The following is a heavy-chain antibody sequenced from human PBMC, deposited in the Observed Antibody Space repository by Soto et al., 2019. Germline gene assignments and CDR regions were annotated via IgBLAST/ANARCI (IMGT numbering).Heavy chain of an antibody. J-gene: IGHJ5*02. D-gene: IGHD3-9*01. Sequence: GASVKVSCKASGYSFTGYSMHWVRQAPGQGLEWMGWINPKNGATNYARKFQGWVTMITDTSTSTVYMELRNLISDDTAVYYCARDLYDILTGQYNWFDPWGQGTLVTVSS. CDR2: INPKNGAT. CDR3: ARDLYDILTGQYNWFDP. V-gene: IGHV1-2*04. CDR1: GYSFTGYS.